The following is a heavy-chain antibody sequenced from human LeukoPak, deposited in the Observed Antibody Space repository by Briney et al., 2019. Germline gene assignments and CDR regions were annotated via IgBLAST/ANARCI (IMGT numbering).Heavy chain of an antibody. D-gene: IGHD3-10*01. CDR3: ARDWDSYGSGSSNFDY. J-gene: IGHJ4*02. CDR2: IYYSGST. CDR1: GGSISSSSYY. V-gene: IGHV4-39*07. Sequence: PSETLSLTCTVSGGSISSSSYYWGWIRQPPGKGLEWIGSIYYSGSTYYNPSLKSRVTISVDTSKNQFSLKLSSVTAADTAVYYCARDWDSYGSGSSNFDYWGQGTLVTVSS.